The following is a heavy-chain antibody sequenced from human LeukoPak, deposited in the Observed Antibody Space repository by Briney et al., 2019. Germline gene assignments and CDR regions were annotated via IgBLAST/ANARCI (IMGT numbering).Heavy chain of an antibody. CDR1: GFTFSSYW. J-gene: IGHJ4*02. CDR2: IKQDGSEK. D-gene: IGHD3-22*01. V-gene: IGHV3-7*04. Sequence: GGSLRLSCAASGFTFSSYWMSWVRQASGKGLEWVANIKQDGSEKYYVDSVKGRFTISRDNAKNSLYLQMNSLRAEDTAVYYCARGSISALRSGYYFSSYYFDYWGQGTLVTVSS. CDR3: ARGSISALRSGYYFSSYYFDY.